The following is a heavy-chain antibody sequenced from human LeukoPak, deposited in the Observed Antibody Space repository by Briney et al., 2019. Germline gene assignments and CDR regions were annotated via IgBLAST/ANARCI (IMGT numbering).Heavy chain of an antibody. CDR1: GGSISSYY. Sequence: SETLSLTCTVSGGSISSYYWSWIRQPPGKGLEWIGYIYYSGSTNYNPSLKSRVTISVDTSKNQFSLKLSSVTAADTAVYYCARSGGYVPYFDYWGQGTLVTVSS. J-gene: IGHJ4*02. CDR3: ARSGGYVPYFDY. CDR2: IYYSGST. D-gene: IGHD5-12*01. V-gene: IGHV4-59*01.